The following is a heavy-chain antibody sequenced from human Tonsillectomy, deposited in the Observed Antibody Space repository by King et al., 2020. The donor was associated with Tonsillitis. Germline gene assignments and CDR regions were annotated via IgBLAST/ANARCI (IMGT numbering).Heavy chain of an antibody. J-gene: IGHJ3*02. D-gene: IGHD2-2*01. CDR2: IYSGGST. CDR1: GFTVSSNY. CDR3: ARGIVVVPAASGDAFDI. Sequence: VQLVESGGGLVQPGGSLRLSCAASGFTVSSNYMSWVRQAPGKGLEWVSVIYSGGSTYYEDSVKGRFTISRDNSKNTLYLQMNSLRAEDTAVYYCARGIVVVPAASGDAFDIWGQGTMVTVSS. V-gene: IGHV3-66*01.